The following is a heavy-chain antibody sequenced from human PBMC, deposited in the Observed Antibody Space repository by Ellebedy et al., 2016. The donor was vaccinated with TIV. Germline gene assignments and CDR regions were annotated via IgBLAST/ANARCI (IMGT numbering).Heavy chain of an antibody. D-gene: IGHD6-19*01. Sequence: GESLKISXAASGFTFDDYAMHWVRQAPGKGLEWVSAISGSGGSTYYADSVKGRFTISRDNSKNTLYLQMNSLRAEDTAVYYCAKVRRAYSSGLGFQHWGQGTLVTVSS. V-gene: IGHV3-23*01. CDR1: GFTFDDYA. CDR3: AKVRRAYSSGLGFQH. J-gene: IGHJ1*01. CDR2: ISGSGGST.